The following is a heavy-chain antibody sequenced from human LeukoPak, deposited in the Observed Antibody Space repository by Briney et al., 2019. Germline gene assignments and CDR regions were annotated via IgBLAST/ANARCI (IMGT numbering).Heavy chain of an antibody. CDR3: ARELPLEWLLYSYFDY. Sequence: GGSLRLSCAASGFTFSSYGMSWVRQAPGKGLEWVANIKQDGSEKYYVDSVKGRFTISRDNAKNSLYLQMNSLRAEDTAVYYCARELPLEWLLYSYFDYWGQGTLVTVSS. D-gene: IGHD3-3*01. V-gene: IGHV3-7*01. CDR1: GFTFSSYG. CDR2: IKQDGSEK. J-gene: IGHJ4*02.